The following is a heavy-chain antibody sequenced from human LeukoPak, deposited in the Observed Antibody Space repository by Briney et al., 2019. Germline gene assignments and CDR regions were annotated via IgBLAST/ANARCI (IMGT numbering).Heavy chain of an antibody. CDR3: TRDPHLMGSSRDGWFDP. J-gene: IGHJ5*02. Sequence: GGSLRLSCAASGFTFSSYGMHWVRQAPGKGLEWVAFIRYDGSNKYYADSVKGRFTISRDNSKNTLYLQMNSLRAEDTAVYYCTRDPHLMGSSRDGWFDPWGQGTLVTVSS. CDR1: GFTFSSYG. V-gene: IGHV3-30*02. CDR2: IRYDGSNK. D-gene: IGHD6-13*01.